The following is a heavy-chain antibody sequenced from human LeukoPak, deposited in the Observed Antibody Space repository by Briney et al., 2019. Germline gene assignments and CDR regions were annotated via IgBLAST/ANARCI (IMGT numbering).Heavy chain of an antibody. CDR2: ISGSDGSS. D-gene: IGHD3-16*02. V-gene: IGHV3-23*01. CDR1: GFTFNSFA. Sequence: GGSLRLSCAASGFTFNSFAMNWVRQAPGKGLEWISSISGSDGSSHYADFVKGRFTISRDNSKNTLHLQMNSLRAEDTAVYYCAKSLGVGGYTRYKGFDQWGQGTLVTVSS. J-gene: IGHJ4*02. CDR3: AKSLGVGGYTRYKGFDQ.